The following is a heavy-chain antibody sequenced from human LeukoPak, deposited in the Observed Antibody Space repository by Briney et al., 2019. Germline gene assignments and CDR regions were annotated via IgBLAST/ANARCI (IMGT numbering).Heavy chain of an antibody. D-gene: IGHD2/OR15-2a*01. CDR2: IYSGGST. J-gene: IGHJ6*02. CDR3: ARVLWPKFPNDYYYYGMDV. V-gene: IGHV3-66*01. Sequence: PGGSLRLSCAAPGFTVSSNYMSWVRQAPGKGLEWVSVIYSGGSTYYADSVKGRFTISRDNSKNTLYLQMNSLRAEDTAVYYCARVLWPKFPNDYYYYGMDVWGQGTTVTVSS. CDR1: GFTVSSNY.